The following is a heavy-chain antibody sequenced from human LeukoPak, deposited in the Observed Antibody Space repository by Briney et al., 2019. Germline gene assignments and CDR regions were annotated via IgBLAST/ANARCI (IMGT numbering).Heavy chain of an antibody. J-gene: IGHJ4*02. D-gene: IGHD2-15*01. Sequence: GRSLRLSCAASGFTFGDYDVSWFRQAPGKGLEWVGFIKSKAYGATTEYAASVKGRFSISRDDSKSIAYLQMNNLKTEDTSVYYCTREIARVVDYWGQGTLVTVSS. V-gene: IGHV3-49*03. CDR3: TREIARVVDY. CDR1: GFTFGDYD. CDR2: IKSKAYGATT.